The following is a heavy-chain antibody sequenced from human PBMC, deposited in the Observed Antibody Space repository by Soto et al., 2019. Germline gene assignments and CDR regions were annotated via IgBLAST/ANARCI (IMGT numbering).Heavy chain of an antibody. CDR2: ISGSSSGT. CDR1: GFDFGAYA. Sequence: PGGSLRLSGEASGFDFGAYAMSWVPQSPGKGLEWVSGISGSSSGTYYTDSVKGRFTIARDNSKNKVYLKMNSLRGEDTAVYYCAKDRSENFWVYYYAMDVWGQGTAVTVSS. CDR3: AKDRSENFWVYYYAMDV. D-gene: IGHD6-19*01. J-gene: IGHJ6*02. V-gene: IGHV3-23*01.